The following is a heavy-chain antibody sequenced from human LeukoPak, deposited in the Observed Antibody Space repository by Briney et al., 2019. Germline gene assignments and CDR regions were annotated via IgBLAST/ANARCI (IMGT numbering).Heavy chain of an antibody. Sequence: GGSLRLSCEASGFNLGSSWMAWVRQAPGKGLEWVANIKPDGSEKHYVDSVKGRFTISRDNAKNSLYLQMNSLRSEDTAGSYXXXXXXXXXXYXXYWGQGTLVTVSS. CDR1: GFNLGSSW. D-gene: IGHD2-2*02. V-gene: IGHV3-7*01. J-gene: IGHJ4*02. CDR2: IKPDGSEK. CDR3: XXXXXXXXXYXXY.